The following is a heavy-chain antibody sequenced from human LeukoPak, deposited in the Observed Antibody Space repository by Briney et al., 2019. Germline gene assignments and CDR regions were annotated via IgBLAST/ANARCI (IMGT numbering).Heavy chain of an antibody. V-gene: IGHV4-61*02. CDR1: GGSISSGSYY. D-gene: IGHD1-14*01. CDR2: IYTSGST. CDR3: ARGFGRIDY. J-gene: IGHJ4*02. Sequence: PSQTLSLTCTVSGGSISSGSYYWSWIRQPAGKGLEWIGRIYTSGSTNYNPSLKSRVTISVGTSKNQFSLKLSSVTAADTAVYYCARGFGRIDYWGQGTLATVSS.